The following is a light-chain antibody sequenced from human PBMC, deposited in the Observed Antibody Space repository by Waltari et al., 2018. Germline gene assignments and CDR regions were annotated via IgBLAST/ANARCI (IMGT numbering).Light chain of an antibody. Sequence: VMTQSPLSLPVTPGEPASISCRSSQSLLHSNGYNYLDWYVKKPGQSPQLLIYLASNLASGVPDRFIGSGSGTDFTLKISRVEAEDVGIYYCMQGLQIPDTFGQGTRLEIK. V-gene: IGKV2-28*01. CDR2: LAS. J-gene: IGKJ5*01. CDR3: MQGLQIPDT. CDR1: QSLLHSNGYNY.